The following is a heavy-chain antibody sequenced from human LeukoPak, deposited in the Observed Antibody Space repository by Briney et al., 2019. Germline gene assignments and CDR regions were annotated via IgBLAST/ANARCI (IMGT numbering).Heavy chain of an antibody. V-gene: IGHV3-30*04. CDR2: ISYDGSNK. Sequence: GGSLRLSCAASGFTFSSYAMHWVRQAPGKGLEWVAVISYDGSNKYYADSVKGRFTISRDNSKNTLYLQMNSLRAEDTAVYYCARVQSSSWANSITNYFDYWGQGTLVTVSS. D-gene: IGHD6-13*01. CDR3: ARVQSSSWANSITNYFDY. J-gene: IGHJ4*02. CDR1: GFTFSSYA.